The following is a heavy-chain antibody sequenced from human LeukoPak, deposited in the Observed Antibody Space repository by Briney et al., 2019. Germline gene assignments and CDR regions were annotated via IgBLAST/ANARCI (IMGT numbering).Heavy chain of an antibody. CDR2: ISSSSSTI. CDR1: GFTFSSYS. J-gene: IGHJ4*02. V-gene: IGHV3-48*01. D-gene: IGHD3-22*01. Sequence: GGSLRLSCAASGFTFSSYSMNWVRQAPGKGLEWVSYISSSSSTIYYADSVKGRFTISRDNSKNTLYLQMNSLRAEDTAVYYCAKRNAGHYYDSSGYPFDYWGQGTLVTVSS. CDR3: AKRNAGHYYDSSGYPFDY.